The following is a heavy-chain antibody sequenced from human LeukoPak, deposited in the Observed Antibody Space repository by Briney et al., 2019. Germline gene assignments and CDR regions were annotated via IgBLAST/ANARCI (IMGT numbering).Heavy chain of an antibody. J-gene: IGHJ4*02. D-gene: IGHD7-27*01. CDR1: GFTFSSYG. V-gene: IGHV3-30*03. CDR3: ARQPGVNPYYFDY. CDR2: ISYDGSSK. Sequence: GSLRLSCAASGFTFSSYGMHWVRQAPGKGLEWVAVISYDGSSKYYVDSVKGRFTFSRDNPKNTLYLQMNSLRPEDTAVYYCARQPGVNPYYFDYWGQGTLVIVSS.